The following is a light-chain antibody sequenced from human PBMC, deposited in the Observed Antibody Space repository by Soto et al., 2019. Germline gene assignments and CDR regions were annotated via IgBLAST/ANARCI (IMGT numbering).Light chain of an antibody. CDR3: QQYFDVPFT. CDR2: WAS. CDR1: RSVLYKSNNKNH. J-gene: IGKJ4*01. V-gene: IGKV4-1*01. Sequence: DIVMTQSPDSLAVSLGDRATMNCKCSRSVLYKSNNKNHLAWYQQKPGQPPQLIIYWASIRESGVPERFSGSGSGTDFTLTISSLEAEDVAFYWCQQYFDVPFTFGGGTKVDIK.